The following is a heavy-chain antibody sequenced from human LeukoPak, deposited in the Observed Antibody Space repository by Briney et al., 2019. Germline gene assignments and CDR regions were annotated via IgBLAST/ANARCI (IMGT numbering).Heavy chain of an antibody. CDR2: ISWNSGSI. CDR3: AKDSDREDLGVCFDY. V-gene: IGHV3-9*01. CDR1: GFTFDDYA. Sequence: RPGGSLRLSCAASGFTFDDYAMHWVRQAPGKGLEWVSGISWNSGSIGYADSVKGRFTISRDNAKNSLYLQMNSLRAEDTALYYCAKDSDREDLGVCFDYWGQGTLVTVSS. J-gene: IGHJ4*02. D-gene: IGHD2-8*02.